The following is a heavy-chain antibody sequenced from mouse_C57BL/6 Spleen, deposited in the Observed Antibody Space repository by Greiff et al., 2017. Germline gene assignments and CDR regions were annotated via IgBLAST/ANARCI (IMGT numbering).Heavy chain of an antibody. Sequence: VQLQQPGAELVMPGASVKLSCKASGYTFTSYWMHWVKQRPGQGLEWIGEIDPSDSYTNYNQKFKGKSTLTVDKSSSTAYMQLSSLTSEDSAVYYCALVHYYGCSSWFAYWGQGTLVTVSA. CDR3: ALVHYYGCSSWFAY. CDR1: GYTFTSYW. CDR2: IDPSDSYT. J-gene: IGHJ3*01. V-gene: IGHV1-69*01. D-gene: IGHD1-1*01.